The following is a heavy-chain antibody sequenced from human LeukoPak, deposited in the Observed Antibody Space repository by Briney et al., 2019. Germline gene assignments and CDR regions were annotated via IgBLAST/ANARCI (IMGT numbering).Heavy chain of an antibody. CDR3: ARDTTVTMVRGVTNPDY. CDR2: IKQDGSEK. D-gene: IGHD3-10*01. V-gene: IGHV3-7*01. Sequence: PGGSLRLSCAASGFTFSSYWMSWVRQAPGKGLEGVANIKQDGSEKYYVDSVKGRYTISRDNAKNSLYLQMNSLRAEDTAVYYCARDTTVTMVRGVTNPDYWGQGTLVTVSS. CDR1: GFTFSSYW. J-gene: IGHJ4*02.